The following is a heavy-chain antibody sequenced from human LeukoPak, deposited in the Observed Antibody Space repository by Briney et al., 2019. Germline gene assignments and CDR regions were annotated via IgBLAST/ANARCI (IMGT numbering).Heavy chain of an antibody. D-gene: IGHD3/OR15-3a*01. CDR1: GGSISSYY. J-gene: IGHJ6*03. CDR3: ARALIFGSYYYYYMDV. CDR2: IYYSGST. V-gene: IGHV4-59*01. Sequence: PSETLSLTCTISGGSISSYYWSWIRQPPGKGLEWIGYIYYSGSTNYNPSLKSRVTISVDTSKNQFSLKLTSVTAADTAVYYCARALIFGSYYYYYMDVWGKGTTVTVSS.